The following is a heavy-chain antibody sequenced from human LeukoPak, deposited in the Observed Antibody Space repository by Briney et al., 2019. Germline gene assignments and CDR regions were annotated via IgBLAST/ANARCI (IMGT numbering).Heavy chain of an antibody. Sequence: TGRSLRLSCAASGFIFSTYGMHWVRQAPGKRLEWVAVVWSGGNNKYYSDSVKGRFTISRDNSKNTLYLQMNSLRAEDTAVYYCAKDGQVGAIGYFDYRGQGILVTVSS. CDR1: GFIFSTYG. CDR2: VWSGGNNK. J-gene: IGHJ4*02. V-gene: IGHV3-33*06. CDR3: AKDGQVGAIGYFDY. D-gene: IGHD1-26*01.